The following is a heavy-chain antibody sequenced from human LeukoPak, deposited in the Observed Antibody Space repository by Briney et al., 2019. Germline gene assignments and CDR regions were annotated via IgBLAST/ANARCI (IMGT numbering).Heavy chain of an antibody. CDR2: ISWNSRII. D-gene: IGHD1-26*01. V-gene: IGHV3-9*01. CDR3: ARGGRYDYFDY. J-gene: IGHJ4*02. CDR1: GFTFDDYA. Sequence: PGRSLRLSCEASGFTFDDYAMHWVRQAPGKGLEWVSGISWNSRIIGHADSVKGRFAISRDNAKNSLYLQTNSLRAEDTAVYYCARGGRYDYFDYWGQGTLVTVSS.